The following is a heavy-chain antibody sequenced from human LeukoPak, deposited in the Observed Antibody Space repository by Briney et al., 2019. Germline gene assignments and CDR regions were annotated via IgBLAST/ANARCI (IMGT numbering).Heavy chain of an antibody. Sequence: TGGSLRLSCAASGFTFSSYGVHWVRQAPGKGLEWVAVISYDGSNKFYADSVKGRFTISRENSKNTLYLQMNSPGAEDTAGYYCAKEWDLLDYWGQGTLVTVSS. J-gene: IGHJ4*02. D-gene: IGHD1-26*01. CDR3: AKEWDLLDY. CDR1: GFTFSSYG. CDR2: ISYDGSNK. V-gene: IGHV3-30*18.